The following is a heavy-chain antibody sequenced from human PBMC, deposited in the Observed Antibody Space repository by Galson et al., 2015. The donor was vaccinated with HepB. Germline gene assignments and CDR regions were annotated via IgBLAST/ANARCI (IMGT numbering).Heavy chain of an antibody. CDR3: ARDVPAWRFGYTYGLFDS. D-gene: IGHD5-18*01. V-gene: IGHV1-69*13. CDR1: GGTFSSYA. CDR2: IIPIFGTA. J-gene: IGHJ4*02. Sequence: SVKVSCKASGGTFSSYAISWVRQAPGQGLEWMGGIIPIFGTADYAQKFQGRVTITADESTSTAYMELSSLRSEDTAVYYCARDVPAWRFGYTYGLFDSWGQGTLVTVSS.